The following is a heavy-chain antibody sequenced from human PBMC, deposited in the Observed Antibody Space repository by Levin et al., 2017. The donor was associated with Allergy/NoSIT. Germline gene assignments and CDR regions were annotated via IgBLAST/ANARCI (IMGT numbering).Heavy chain of an antibody. Sequence: SCAASGFTFSSYGMHWVRQAPGKGLEWVAVIWYDGSNKYYADSVKGRFTISRDNSKNTLYLQMNSLRAEDTAVYYCARGGRTDAFDIWGQGTMVTVSS. CDR3: ARGGRTDAFDI. V-gene: IGHV3-33*01. CDR1: GFTFSSYG. J-gene: IGHJ3*02. CDR2: IWYDGSNK. D-gene: IGHD3-16*01.